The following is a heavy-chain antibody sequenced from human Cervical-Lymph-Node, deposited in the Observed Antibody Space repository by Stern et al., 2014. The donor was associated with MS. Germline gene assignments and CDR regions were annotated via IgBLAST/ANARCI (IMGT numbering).Heavy chain of an antibody. CDR2: IVPRFGTA. Sequence: QVQLGQSGAEVKKPGSSVKVSCRASGGTFTSYTISWVRQAPGQGLEWMGGIVPRFGTANYAQKFQGTVTITADESTSTAYMELSSLRSEDTAVYYCAGFSAYYFDYWGQGTLVTVSS. CDR3: AGFSAYYFDY. J-gene: IGHJ4*02. V-gene: IGHV1-69*01. CDR1: GGTFTSYT.